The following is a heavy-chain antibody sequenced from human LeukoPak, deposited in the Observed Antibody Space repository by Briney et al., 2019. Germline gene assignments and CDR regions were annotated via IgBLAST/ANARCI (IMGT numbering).Heavy chain of an antibody. CDR3: AREGGDGPVAAIYWYFDL. J-gene: IGHJ2*01. Sequence: PGGFLRLSCAASGFTFSSYKMNWVRQAPGKGLEWVSYISSSSRTIYYADSVKGRFTISRDNAKNSLYLQMNSLRDEDTAVYYCAREGGDGPVAAIYWYFDLWGRGTLVTVSS. CDR1: GFTFSSYK. D-gene: IGHD6-19*01. CDR2: ISSSSRTI. V-gene: IGHV3-48*02.